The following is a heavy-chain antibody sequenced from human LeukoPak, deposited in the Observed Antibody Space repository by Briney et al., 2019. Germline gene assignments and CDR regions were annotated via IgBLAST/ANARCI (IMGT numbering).Heavy chain of an antibody. CDR3: AGESEGYYDSSGYYGPVAFDI. J-gene: IGHJ3*02. CDR1: GYTFTSYA. D-gene: IGHD3-22*01. Sequence: GASVKVSCKASGYTFTSYAMHWVRQAPGQRLEWMGWINAGNGNTKYSQKFQGRVTITRDTSASTAYMELSSLRSEDTAVYYCAGESEGYYDSSGYYGPVAFDIWGQGTMVTVSS. CDR2: INAGNGNT. V-gene: IGHV1-3*01.